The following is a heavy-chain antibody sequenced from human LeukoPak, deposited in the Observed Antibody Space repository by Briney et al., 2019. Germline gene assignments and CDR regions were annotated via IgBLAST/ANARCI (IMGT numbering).Heavy chain of an antibody. CDR2: IYPTGST. Sequence: SETLSLTCDVSGASITDYYWSWIRQSAGKRLEWIGRIYPTGSTSYKTSLRTRLTISLDTSNNQVFLKLRSVTAADTAVYYCARDSYDFWSGQYKNGLGDYYGVDVWGQGTTVIVSS. CDR1: GASITDYY. V-gene: IGHV4-4*07. J-gene: IGHJ6*02. D-gene: IGHD3-3*01. CDR3: ARDSYDFWSGQYKNGLGDYYGVDV.